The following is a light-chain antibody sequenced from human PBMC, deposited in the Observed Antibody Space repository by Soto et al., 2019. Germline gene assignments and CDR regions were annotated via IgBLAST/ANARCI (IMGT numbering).Light chain of an antibody. Sequence: EIVFTQSPGTLSLSPGERATLSCRASQTVSKNYLAWFQQNSSQAPRLRISGAFNRATGIPDRFSGSGTGTDCTLIISRLEPEDFTMYYCQQYASAPLTFGGGTKVEIK. J-gene: IGKJ4*01. CDR3: QQYASAPLT. CDR1: QTVSKNY. V-gene: IGKV3-20*01. CDR2: GAF.